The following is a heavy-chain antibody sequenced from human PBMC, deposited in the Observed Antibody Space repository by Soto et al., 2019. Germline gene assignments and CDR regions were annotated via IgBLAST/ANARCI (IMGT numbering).Heavy chain of an antibody. CDR1: GGSISSSSYF. D-gene: IGHD2-2*01. CDR3: ARASLYQLLSGRNFDY. V-gene: IGHV4-39*01. CDR2: IYYSGST. J-gene: IGHJ4*02. Sequence: SETLSLTCSVSGGSISSSSYFWGWIRQPPGKRLEWIGSIYYSGSTYYNPSLKSRVTVSVDTSKNQFSLKLSSVTAADTAVYYCARASLYQLLSGRNFDYWGQGTLVTVSS.